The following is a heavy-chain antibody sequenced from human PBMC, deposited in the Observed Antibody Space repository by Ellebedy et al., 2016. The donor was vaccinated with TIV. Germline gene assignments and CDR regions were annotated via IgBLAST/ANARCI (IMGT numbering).Heavy chain of an antibody. V-gene: IGHV4-34*01. CDR2: INHSGST. CDR1: GGSFSGYY. J-gene: IGHJ6*02. Sequence: SETLSLTXAVYGGSFSGYYWSWIRQPPGKGLEWIGEINHSGSTNYNPSLKSRVTISVDTSKNQFSLKLSSVTAADTAVYYCAPSKKTVTTTHTNGMDVWGQGTTVTVSS. CDR3: APSKKTVTTTHTNGMDV. D-gene: IGHD4-17*01.